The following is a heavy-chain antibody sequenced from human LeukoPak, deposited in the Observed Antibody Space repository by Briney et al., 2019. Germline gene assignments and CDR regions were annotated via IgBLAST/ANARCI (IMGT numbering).Heavy chain of an antibody. Sequence: SQTLSLTCTVSVDSISSGGYYWSWIRQPPGKGLEWNGYIYYSGSIYYNPSLKSRVTISVDRSKNQFSLKLSSVTAADTAVYYCAREGFGGSLGYWGQGTLVTVSS. J-gene: IGHJ4*02. V-gene: IGHV4-30-2*01. CDR3: AREGFGGSLGY. D-gene: IGHD1-26*01. CDR2: IYYSGSI. CDR1: VDSISSGGYY.